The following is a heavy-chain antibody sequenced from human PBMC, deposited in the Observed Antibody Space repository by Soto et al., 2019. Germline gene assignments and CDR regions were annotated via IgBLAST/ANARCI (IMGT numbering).Heavy chain of an antibody. V-gene: IGHV4-4*07. D-gene: IGHD1-26*01. CDR2: IFYGGRT. J-gene: IGHJ4*02. Sequence: SETLSLTCSVSGDSLLSSYWSWVRQPAGKGLEWIGHIFYGGRTSFNPSLKSRLTMSIDTSKNLSSLNLRSVTAADTAVYYCARGWDVKYFDYWGQGTLVTVSS. CDR3: ARGWDVKYFDY. CDR1: GDSLLSSY.